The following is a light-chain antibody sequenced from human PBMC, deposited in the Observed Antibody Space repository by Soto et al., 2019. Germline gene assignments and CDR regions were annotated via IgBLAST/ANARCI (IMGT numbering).Light chain of an antibody. CDR1: RSVSNSF. CDR3: QQYGSSPYT. CDR2: GAS. J-gene: IGKJ2*01. Sequence: EIVLTQSPGTLSLSPGERATLNCRASRSVSNSFLAWYRHKPGQAPTLLIYGASSRATGIPARFSGSGSGTDFTLTISRLEPEDFAVYYCQQYGSSPYTFGQGTKLEIK. V-gene: IGKV3-20*01.